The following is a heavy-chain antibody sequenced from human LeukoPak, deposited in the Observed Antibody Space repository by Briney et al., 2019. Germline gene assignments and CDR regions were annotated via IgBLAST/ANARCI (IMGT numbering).Heavy chain of an antibody. D-gene: IGHD3-3*01. Sequence: SETLSLTCTVSGGSISSSSYYWGWIRQPPGKGLEWIGSIYYSGSTYYNPSLKSRVTISVDTSKNQFSLKLSSVTAADTAVYYCARELEPYDFWSGSDYWGQGTLVTVSS. J-gene: IGHJ4*02. CDR3: ARELEPYDFWSGSDY. CDR1: GGSISSSSYY. V-gene: IGHV4-39*02. CDR2: IYYSGST.